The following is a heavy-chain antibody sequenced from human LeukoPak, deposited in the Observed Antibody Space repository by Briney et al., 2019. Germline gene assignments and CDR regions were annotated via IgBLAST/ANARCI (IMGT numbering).Heavy chain of an antibody. CDR1: GYTFTSYG. CDR2: ISAYNGNT. D-gene: IGHD3-9*01. J-gene: IGHJ4*02. V-gene: IGHV1-18*01. CDR3: ATSAGLRYFDWPPYYFDY. Sequence: GASVKVSCKASGYTFTSYGISWVRQAPGQGLEWMGWISAYNGNTNYAQELQGRVTMTTDTSTSTAYMELRSLRSDDTAVYYCATSAGLRYFDWPPYYFDYWGQGTLVTVSS.